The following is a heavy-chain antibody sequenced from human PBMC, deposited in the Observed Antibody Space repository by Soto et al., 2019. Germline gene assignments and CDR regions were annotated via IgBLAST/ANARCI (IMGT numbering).Heavy chain of an antibody. CDR2: IYYSGST. J-gene: IGHJ3*02. Sequence: SETLSLTCTVSGGSISSSSYYWGWIRQPPGKGLEWIGSIYYSGSTYYNPSLKSRVTISVDTSKNQFSLKLSSVTAADTAVYYCARHDPRDVGSGSYYHAFDIWGQGTMVTVSS. V-gene: IGHV4-39*01. CDR1: GGSISSSSYY. CDR3: ARHDPRDVGSGSYYHAFDI. D-gene: IGHD3-10*01.